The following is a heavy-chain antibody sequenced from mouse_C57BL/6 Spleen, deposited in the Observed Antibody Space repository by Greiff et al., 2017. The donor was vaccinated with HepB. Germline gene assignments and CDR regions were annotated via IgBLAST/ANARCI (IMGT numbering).Heavy chain of an antibody. V-gene: IGHV1-76*01. D-gene: IGHD2-4*01. CDR1: GYTFTDYY. CDR3: ASSYDYDVGY. J-gene: IGHJ2*01. CDR2: IYPGSGNT. Sequence: VQRVESGAELVRPGASVKLSCKASGYTFTDYYINWVKQRPGQGLEWIARIYPGSGNTYYNEKFKGKATLTAEKSSSTAYMQLSSLTSEDSAVYFCASSYDYDVGYWGQGTTLTVSS.